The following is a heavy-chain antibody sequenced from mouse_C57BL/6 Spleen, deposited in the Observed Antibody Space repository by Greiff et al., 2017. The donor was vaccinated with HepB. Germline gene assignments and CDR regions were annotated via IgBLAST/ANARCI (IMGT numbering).Heavy chain of an antibody. D-gene: IGHD5-1*01. CDR1: GYSFTDYN. Sequence: EVKLMESGPELVKPGASVKISCKASGYSFTDYNMNWVKQSNGKSLEWIGVINPNYGTTSYNQKFKGKATLTVDQSSSTAYMQLNSLTSEDSAVYYCARQYFKSYYFDYWGQGTTLTVSS. CDR2: INPNYGTT. J-gene: IGHJ2*01. V-gene: IGHV1-39*01. CDR3: ARQYFKSYYFDY.